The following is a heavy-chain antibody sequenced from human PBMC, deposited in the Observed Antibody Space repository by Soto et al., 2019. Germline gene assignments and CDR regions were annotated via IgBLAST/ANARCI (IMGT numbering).Heavy chain of an antibody. CDR2: IIPIFGTA. Sequence: SVKVSGKASGGTFSGDAISWVRQAPGQGLEWMGGIIPIFGTANYAQKFQGRVTITADESTSTAYMELSSLRSEGTAVYYCARARYYYDSSGYWTFDYWGQGTLVTVSS. D-gene: IGHD3-22*01. CDR3: ARARYYYDSSGYWTFDY. J-gene: IGHJ4*02. V-gene: IGHV1-69*13. CDR1: GGTFSGDA.